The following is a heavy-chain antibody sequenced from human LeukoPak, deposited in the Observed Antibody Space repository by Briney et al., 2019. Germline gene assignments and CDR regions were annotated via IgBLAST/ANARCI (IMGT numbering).Heavy chain of an antibody. Sequence: GGSLRLSCAASGFTFTTYSMNWVRQAPGKGLEWVSYISPSSSTIYYADSVKGRFTISRHNAKNSLYLQMNSLRVEDTAVYYCARDAGAGWELLGRNDYWGQGTLVTVSS. D-gene: IGHD1-26*01. CDR1: GFTFTTYS. CDR3: ARDAGAGWELLGRNDY. J-gene: IGHJ4*02. V-gene: IGHV3-48*04. CDR2: ISPSSSTI.